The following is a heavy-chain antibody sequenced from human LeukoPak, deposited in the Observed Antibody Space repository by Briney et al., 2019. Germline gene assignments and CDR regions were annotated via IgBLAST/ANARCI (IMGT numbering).Heavy chain of an antibody. CDR3: AKVSESYYLPDAFDI. CDR2: ITTSSTYI. D-gene: IGHD1-26*01. CDR1: GFTFSAYN. Sequence: PGGSLRLSCAASGFTFSAYNMNWVRRTPGKGLEWVSSITTSSTYIFYADSVRGRFTISRDNAENSLYLQMNSLRDEDTAVYYCAKVSESYYLPDAFDIWGQGTMVTVSS. V-gene: IGHV3-21*01. J-gene: IGHJ3*02.